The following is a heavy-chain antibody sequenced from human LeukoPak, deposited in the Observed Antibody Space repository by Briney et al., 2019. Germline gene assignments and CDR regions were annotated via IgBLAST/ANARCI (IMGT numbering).Heavy chain of an antibody. Sequence: PSETLSLTCTVSGGSINSYYWSWIRQPPWKGLECIGYIHYTGSANYNPSLKSRVTISVDTSKNQFSLKLSSVTAADTAIYYCARGGYYGSGNDFRFDPWGQGTLVTVSS. CDR3: ARGGYYGSGNDFRFDP. J-gene: IGHJ5*02. CDR1: GGSINSYY. CDR2: IHYTGSA. V-gene: IGHV4-59*01. D-gene: IGHD3-10*01.